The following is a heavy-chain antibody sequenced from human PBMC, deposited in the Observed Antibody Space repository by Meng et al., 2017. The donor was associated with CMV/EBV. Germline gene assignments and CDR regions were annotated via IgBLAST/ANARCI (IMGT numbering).Heavy chain of an antibody. D-gene: IGHD3-3*01. CDR2: ISSSSYI. J-gene: IGHJ6*02. CDR1: GFTFSSYS. Sequence: GESLKISCAASGFTFSSYSMNWVRQAPGKGLEWVSSISSSSYIYYADSVKGRFTISRDNAKNSLYLQMNSLRAEDTAVYYCARDGLEGPIGSGPYYYYGMDVWGQGTTVTVSS. V-gene: IGHV3-21*01. CDR3: ARDGLEGPIGSGPYYYYGMDV.